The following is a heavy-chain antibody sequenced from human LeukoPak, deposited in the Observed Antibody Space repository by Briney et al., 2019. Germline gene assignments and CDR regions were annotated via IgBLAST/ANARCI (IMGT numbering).Heavy chain of an antibody. V-gene: IGHV1-69*04. CDR3: ARDRLDLSFGVIKGWFDP. D-gene: IGHD3-3*01. Sequence: AVKVSCKASGGTFSSYAISWVRQAPGQGLEWMGRIIPIFGIANYAQKFHGRVTITADKSTSTAYMELSSLRSEDTAVYYCARDRLDLSFGVIKGWFDPWGQGTLVTVSS. CDR1: GGTFSSYA. CDR2: IIPIFGIA. J-gene: IGHJ5*02.